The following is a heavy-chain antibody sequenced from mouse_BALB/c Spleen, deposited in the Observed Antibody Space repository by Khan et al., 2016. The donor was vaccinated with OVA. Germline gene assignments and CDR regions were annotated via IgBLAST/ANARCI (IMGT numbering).Heavy chain of an antibody. V-gene: IGHV9-3-1*01. D-gene: IGHD2-10*01. Sequence: QIQLVQSGPELKKPGETVKISCKASGYTFTNYGMNWMKQAPGKGLKWMGWINTYTGEPTYADDFKGRFAFSLETSASTAYLQINHLNNEDTATYFCARPPYFAYVMAYWGQGTSVTVSS. J-gene: IGHJ4*01. CDR1: GYTFTNYG. CDR2: INTYTGEP. CDR3: ARPPYFAYVMAY.